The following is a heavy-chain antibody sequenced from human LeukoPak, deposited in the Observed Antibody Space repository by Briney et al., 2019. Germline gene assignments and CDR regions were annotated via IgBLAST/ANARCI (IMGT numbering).Heavy chain of an antibody. V-gene: IGHV5-51*01. D-gene: IGHD1-1*01. CDR3: ARHKAHTGGWFDP. CDR1: GYSFTSYW. J-gene: IGHJ5*02. CDR2: IYPGDSDT. Sequence: PGGSLRLSCKGSGYSFTSYWIGWVRQMPGKGLEWMGIIYPGDSDTRYSPSFQGQVTTSADKSTTTTYLQWSSLKASDTAMYYCARHKAHTGGWFDPWGQGTLVTVSS.